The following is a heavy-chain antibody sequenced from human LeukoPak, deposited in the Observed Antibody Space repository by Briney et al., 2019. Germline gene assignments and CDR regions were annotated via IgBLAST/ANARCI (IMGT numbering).Heavy chain of an antibody. CDR2: ISGSGGST. D-gene: IGHD2-2*03. CDR1: GLTFRNYA. CDR3: ANPPLDIVVPPYYYGMDV. J-gene: IGHJ6*02. Sequence: PGGSLRLSCAASGLTFRNYAMSWVRQAPGKGLEWVSAISGSGGSTYYADSVKGRFTISRDNSKNTLYLQMNSLRAEDTAVYYYANPPLDIVVPPYYYGMDVWGQGTTVTVSS. V-gene: IGHV3-23*01.